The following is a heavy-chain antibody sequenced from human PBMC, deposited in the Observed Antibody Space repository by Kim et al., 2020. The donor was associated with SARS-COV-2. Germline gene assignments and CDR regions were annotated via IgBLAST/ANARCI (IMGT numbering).Heavy chain of an antibody. CDR2: ISYDGSSE. J-gene: IGHJ6*04. Sequence: GGSLRLSCSASGFTFSSFGMHWVRQTPGKGLEEVTRISYDGSSEYYADSVKGRFTISRDNSKNTLYLQMNSLGPEDTGVYYCAKDRTECQMQSMGYYGLDGWGEGTAVTVSA. D-gene: IGHD2-2*01. V-gene: IGHV3-30*18. CDR3: AKDRTECQMQSMGYYGLDG. CDR1: GFTFSSFG.